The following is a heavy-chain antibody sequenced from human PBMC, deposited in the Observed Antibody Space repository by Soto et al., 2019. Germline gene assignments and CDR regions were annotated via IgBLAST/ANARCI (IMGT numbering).Heavy chain of an antibody. CDR1: GGSVTSDY. V-gene: IGHV4-4*07. CDR2: VYISGNT. Sequence: KPSETLSLTCTVSGGSVTSDYWSWIRQPAGKGLEWIGRVYISGNTNYNPSLKSRVTMSLDTSTNQFSLKLSSVTAADTAVYYCARDTGRGALFWGQGTLVTVSS. CDR3: ARDTGRGALF. D-gene: IGHD1-1*01. J-gene: IGHJ4*02.